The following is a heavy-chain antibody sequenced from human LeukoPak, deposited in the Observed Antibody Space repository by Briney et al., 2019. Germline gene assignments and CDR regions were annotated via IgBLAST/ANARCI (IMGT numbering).Heavy chain of an antibody. CDR1: GFTFSSYG. V-gene: IGHV3-30*18. Sequence: GGSLRLSCAASGFTFSSYGMHWVRQAPGKGLEWVAVISYDGSNKYYADSVKGRFTISRDNSKNTLYLQMNSLRAEDMAVYYCAKDPTHDYGDYVFYWGQGTLVTVSS. D-gene: IGHD4-17*01. J-gene: IGHJ4*02. CDR2: ISYDGSNK. CDR3: AKDPTHDYGDYVFY.